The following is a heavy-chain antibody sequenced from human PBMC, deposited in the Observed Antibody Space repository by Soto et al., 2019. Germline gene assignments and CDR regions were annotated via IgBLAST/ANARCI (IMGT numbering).Heavy chain of an antibody. Sequence: SGPTLVNPTQTLTLTCTFSGFSLSTSGVGVGWIRQPPGKALEWLALIDWDDTKYYSTSLKSRLTISKDTSKNQLALTMTNMGPVDTATYYCARTLVGATHISHSYFDCWGQGTPVTVSS. CDR2: IDWDDTK. CDR3: ARTLVGATHISHSYFDC. D-gene: IGHD1-26*01. J-gene: IGHJ4*02. CDR1: GFSLSTSGVG. V-gene: IGHV2-70*01.